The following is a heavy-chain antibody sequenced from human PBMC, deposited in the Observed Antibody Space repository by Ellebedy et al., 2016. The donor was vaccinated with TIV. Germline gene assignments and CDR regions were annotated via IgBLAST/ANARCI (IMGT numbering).Heavy chain of an antibody. Sequence: GESLKISCAASGFTFSSYGMHWVRPAPGRGLEWVAVIWYDGSNKYYADSVKGRFTISRDNSKNTLDLQRNSLRAEDTAVYYCASGRITFGGVIVYWGQGTLVTVSS. CDR3: ASGRITFGGVIVY. J-gene: IGHJ4*02. CDR2: IWYDGSNK. CDR1: GFTFSSYG. D-gene: IGHD3-16*02. V-gene: IGHV3-33*01.